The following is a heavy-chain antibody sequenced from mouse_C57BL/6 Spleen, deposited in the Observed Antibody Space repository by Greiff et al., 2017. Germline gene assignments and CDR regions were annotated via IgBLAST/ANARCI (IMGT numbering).Heavy chain of an antibody. V-gene: IGHV1-82*01. Sequence: VQLQQSGPELVKPGASVKISCKASGYAFSSSWMNWVKQRPGKGLEWIGRIYPGDGDTNYNGKFKGKATLTADKSSSTAYMQLSSLTSEDSAVYFCARIYYGNYGDWGQGTTLTVSS. D-gene: IGHD2-1*01. CDR3: ARIYYGNYGD. J-gene: IGHJ2*01. CDR2: IYPGDGDT. CDR1: GYAFSSSW.